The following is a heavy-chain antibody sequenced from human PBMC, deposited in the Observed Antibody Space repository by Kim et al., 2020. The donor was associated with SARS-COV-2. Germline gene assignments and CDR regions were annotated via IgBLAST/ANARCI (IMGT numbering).Heavy chain of an antibody. CDR1: GGSISNYY. CDR2: IYYSGST. CDR3: ARDPRGDSGSYSDYYGMDV. V-gene: IGHV4-59*01. Sequence: SETLSLTCTASGGSISNYYWSWIRQPPGKGLEWIGYIYYSGSTNYNPSLKSRVTISVDTSKNQFSLKLSSVTAADTAVYYCARDPRGDSGSYSDYYGMDVWGQGTTVTVSS. D-gene: IGHD1-26*01. J-gene: IGHJ6*02.